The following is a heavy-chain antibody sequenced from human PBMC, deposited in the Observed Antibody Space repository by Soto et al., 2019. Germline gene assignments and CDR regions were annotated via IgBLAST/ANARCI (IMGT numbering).Heavy chain of an antibody. CDR3: ARVEYGDYDYYYYYMDV. CDR1: GYTFTSYA. J-gene: IGHJ6*03. CDR2: INAGNGNT. V-gene: IGHV1-3*01. Sequence: QVQLVQSGAEVKKPGASVKGSCKASGYTFTSYAMHWVRQAPGQRLGWMGWINAGNGNTKYSQKFQGRVTITRDTSASTAYMELSSLRSEDTAVYYCARVEYGDYDYYYYYMDVWGKGTTVTVSS. D-gene: IGHD4-17*01.